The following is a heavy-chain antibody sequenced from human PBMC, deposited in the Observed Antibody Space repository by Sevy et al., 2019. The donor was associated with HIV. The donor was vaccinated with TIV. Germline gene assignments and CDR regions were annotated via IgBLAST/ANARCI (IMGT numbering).Heavy chain of an antibody. D-gene: IGHD1-1*01. Sequence: GGSLRLSCAASGFTVSSSYMTWVRQPPGKGLEWVSVIYSGGSTYYADSVKGRFTISRDNSKSSLYLQMNSLRGEDTTVYYCALERLSSNVAEYFQNWGQGTLVTVSS. V-gene: IGHV3-53*05. J-gene: IGHJ1*01. CDR1: GFTVSSSY. CDR2: IYSGGST. CDR3: ALERLSSNVAEYFQN.